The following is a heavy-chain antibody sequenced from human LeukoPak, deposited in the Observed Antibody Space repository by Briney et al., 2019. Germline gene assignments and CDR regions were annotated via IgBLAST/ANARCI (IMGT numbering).Heavy chain of an antibody. Sequence: ASVKVSCKASGYTFTSYYMHWVRQAPGQGLEWMGWINPNSGGTNYAQKFQGRVTMTRDTSISTAYMELSRLRSDDTAVYYCARPAYYGSGSLFGYWGQGTLVTVSS. D-gene: IGHD3-10*01. J-gene: IGHJ4*02. CDR1: GYTFTSYY. V-gene: IGHV1-2*02. CDR3: ARPAYYGSGSLFGY. CDR2: INPNSGGT.